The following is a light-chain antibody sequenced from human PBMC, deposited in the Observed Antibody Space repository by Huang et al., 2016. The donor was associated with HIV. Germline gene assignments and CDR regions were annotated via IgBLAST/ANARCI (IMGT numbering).Light chain of an antibody. J-gene: IGKJ2*01. V-gene: IGKV3-20*01. CDR2: DES. CDR1: QSVSSSS. CDR3: QQFGSKSRYT. Sequence: EIVLTQSPGTLSLSPGERATLFCRASQSVSSSSLTWYRQKPGQAPRLVIYDESNRAAGIPDRFSGSGSGTNFTLTISRLEPEDFAVYYCQQFGSKSRYTFGQGTKLEIK.